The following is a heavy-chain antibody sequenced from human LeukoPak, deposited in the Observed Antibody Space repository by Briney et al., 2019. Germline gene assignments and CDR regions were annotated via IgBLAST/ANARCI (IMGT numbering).Heavy chain of an antibody. V-gene: IGHV4-59*01. J-gene: IGHJ4*02. D-gene: IGHD6-19*01. Sequence: SETLSLTCTVSGGSISTFSWSWIRQFPGKGLKWIGSIYIKSTNYTPLLKSRVAISVEPSKNQFSLRLDSVTTADTAVYYCARDTTVASGMQYWGQGTLVTVSS. CDR3: ARDTTVASGMQY. CDR1: GGSISTFS. CDR2: IYIKST.